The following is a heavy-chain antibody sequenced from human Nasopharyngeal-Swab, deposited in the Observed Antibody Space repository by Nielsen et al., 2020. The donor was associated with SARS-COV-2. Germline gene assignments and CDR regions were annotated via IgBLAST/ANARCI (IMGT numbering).Heavy chain of an antibody. J-gene: IGHJ4*02. CDR3: ARENYYDSSGLDY. CDR2: INPSSGGT. D-gene: IGHD3-22*01. Sequence: ASVKVSCKASGYTFSGHYIHWVRQAPGQGLEWMGRINPSSGGTNYAQKFQGRVTMTRDTSISTAYMELSRLRSDDTAVYYCARENYYDSSGLDYWGQGTLVTVSS. CDR1: GYTFSGHY. V-gene: IGHV1-2*06.